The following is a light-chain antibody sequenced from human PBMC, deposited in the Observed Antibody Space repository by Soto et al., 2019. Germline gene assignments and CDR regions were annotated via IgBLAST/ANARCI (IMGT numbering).Light chain of an antibody. V-gene: IGLV1-40*01. J-gene: IGLJ2*01. CDR2: GNS. CDR3: HSYDSSLREV. Sequence: QSVLTQPPSVSGAPGQRVTISCTGSSSNIGAGYDVHWYQQLPGTAPKLLIYGNSNRPSGVPDRFSGSKSGTSASLAITGLQADDEAYYYCHSYDSSLREVFGGGTKLTVL. CDR1: SSNIGAGYD.